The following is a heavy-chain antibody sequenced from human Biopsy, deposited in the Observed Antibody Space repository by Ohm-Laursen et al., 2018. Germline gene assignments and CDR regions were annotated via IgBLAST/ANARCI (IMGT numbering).Heavy chain of an antibody. D-gene: IGHD3-3*01. CDR2: VYNGGIT. CDR1: GGSIISYY. V-gene: IGHV4-59*01. CDR3: ARTPRDSFWSGSYKRGLWFDP. J-gene: IGHJ5*02. Sequence: TLSLTWSVSGGSIISYYWTWIRQPPGKGLEWIGHVYNGGITNYNPSLKSRVTISKDTSKNQFSLQVNSVTAAGTAVYYCARTPRDSFWSGSYKRGLWFDPWGQGTLVIASS.